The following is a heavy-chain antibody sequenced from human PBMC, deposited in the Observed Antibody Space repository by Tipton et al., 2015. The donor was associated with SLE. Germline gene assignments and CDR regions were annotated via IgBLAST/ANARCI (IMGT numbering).Heavy chain of an antibody. D-gene: IGHD3-9*01. CDR2: FHYSGST. J-gene: IGHJ4*02. CDR3: ARGYRYFDWLSSYSFDY. Sequence: TLSLTCTVSGDSVNSYYWSWIRQSPGKGLEWIGNFHYSGSTNYNPSLKSRVTISVDTSKNQFSLKLSSVTAADTAVYYCARGYRYFDWLSSYSFDYWGQGTLVTVSS. V-gene: IGHV4-59*02. CDR1: GDSVNSYY.